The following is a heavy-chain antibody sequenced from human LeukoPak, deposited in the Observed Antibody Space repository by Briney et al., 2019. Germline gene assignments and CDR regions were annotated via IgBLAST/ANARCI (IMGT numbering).Heavy chain of an antibody. CDR2: ISWNGGSI. V-gene: IGHV3-9*01. CDR3: AKHTQPATITVIVVGFDS. J-gene: IGHJ4*02. CDR1: GFTFDDYA. D-gene: IGHD3-22*01. Sequence: GGSLRLSCAASGFTFDDYAMHWVRQAPGKGLEWVSGISWNGGSIDYADSVKGRFTISRDNAKNSLYLQMNSLRAEDTALYYCAKHTQPATITVIVVGFDSWGQGTLVTVSS.